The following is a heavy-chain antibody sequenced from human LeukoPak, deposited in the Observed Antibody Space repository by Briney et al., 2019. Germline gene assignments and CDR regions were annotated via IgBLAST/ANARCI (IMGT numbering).Heavy chain of an antibody. CDR1: GYTFTSYY. D-gene: IGHD5-18*01. J-gene: IGHJ3*02. V-gene: IGHV1-46*04. Sequence: ASVKVSCKASGYTFTSYYMHWVRQAPGQGLEWVAIINPSGGDTRYAQKLQGRVTMTRDTSTSTVYMELSSLRSEDTAVYYCARDQGYSYAMGVFDIWGQGTMVTVSS. CDR2: INPSGGDT. CDR3: ARDQGYSYAMGVFDI.